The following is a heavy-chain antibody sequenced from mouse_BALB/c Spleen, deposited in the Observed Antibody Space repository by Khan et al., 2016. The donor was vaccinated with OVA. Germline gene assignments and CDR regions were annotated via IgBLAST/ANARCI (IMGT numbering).Heavy chain of an antibody. CDR1: GFTFSTYA. CDR3: ARSPYGNFAY. V-gene: IGHV5-9-3*01. CDR2: ISSDGDYT. D-gene: IGHD2-1*01. Sequence: EVELVESGGGLVKPGGSLKLSCAVSGFTFSTYAMSWVRQTPEKRLEWVATISSDGDYTYYPDNVTGRFTISRDNAKNTLYLQMSSLRSEDTAMCYCARSPYGNFAYWGQGTLVTVSA. J-gene: IGHJ3*01.